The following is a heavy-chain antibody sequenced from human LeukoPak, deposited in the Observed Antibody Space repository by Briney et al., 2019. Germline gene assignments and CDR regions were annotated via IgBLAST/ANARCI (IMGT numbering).Heavy chain of an antibody. CDR2: ISGYNGNT. Sequence: GASVKVSCKASGYTFTSYAISWVRQAPGQGLEWMAWISGYNGNTNHAQNLQGRVTLTTDTSTSTAYMELRSLGYDDTAVYYCARAQMNPWGQLVYYFDYWGQGTLVTVSS. D-gene: IGHD6-13*01. CDR1: GYTFTSYA. J-gene: IGHJ4*02. V-gene: IGHV1-18*01. CDR3: ARAQMNPWGQLVYYFDY.